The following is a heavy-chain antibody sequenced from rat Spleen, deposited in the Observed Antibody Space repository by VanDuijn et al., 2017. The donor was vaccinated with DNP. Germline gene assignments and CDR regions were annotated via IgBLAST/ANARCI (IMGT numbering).Heavy chain of an antibody. V-gene: IGHV2S75*01. CDR1: GFSLTNYG. CDR3: ARLAEGLFDY. Sequence: QVQLKESGPVLVQASETLSLTCTVSGFSLTNYGVIWVRQSPGKGLEWMGIIWGHGDTDYNSALKSRLSISRDTSKSQVFLKMNSLQPEDTGTYYCARLAEGLFDYWGQGVMVTVSS. CDR2: IWGHGDT. D-gene: IGHD1-11*01. J-gene: IGHJ2*01.